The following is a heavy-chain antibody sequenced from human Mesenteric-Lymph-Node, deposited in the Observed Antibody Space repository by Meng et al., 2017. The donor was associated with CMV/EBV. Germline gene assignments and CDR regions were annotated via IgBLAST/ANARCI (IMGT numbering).Heavy chain of an antibody. Sequence: GESLKISCAASGFTFSSYWMSWVRQAPGKGLEWVANIKQDGSEKYYVDSVKGRFTISRDNAKNSLYLQMNSLRAEDTAVYYCAKVNDCSITGCRQYFQHWGQGTLVTVSS. CDR3: AKVNDCSITGCRQYFQH. D-gene: IGHD2-2*01. J-gene: IGHJ1*01. CDR2: IKQDGSEK. CDR1: GFTFSSYW. V-gene: IGHV3-7*03.